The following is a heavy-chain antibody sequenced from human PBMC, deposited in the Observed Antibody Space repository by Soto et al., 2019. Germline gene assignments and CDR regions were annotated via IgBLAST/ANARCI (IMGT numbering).Heavy chain of an antibody. CDR2: ISWNSGSI. V-gene: IGHV3-9*01. CDR3: AKDAITMVRGVISYYGMDV. CDR1: GFTFDDYA. J-gene: IGHJ6*02. Sequence: EVQLVESGGGLVQPGRSLRLSCAAPGFTFDDYAMHWVRQAPGKGLEWVSGISWNSGSIGYADSVKGRFTISRDNAKNSLYLQMHSLRAEATALYYCAKDAITMVRGVISYYGMDVWGQGTTVTVSS. D-gene: IGHD3-10*01.